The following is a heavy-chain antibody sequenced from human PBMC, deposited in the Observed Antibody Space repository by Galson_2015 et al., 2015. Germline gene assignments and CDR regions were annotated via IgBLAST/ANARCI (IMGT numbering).Heavy chain of an antibody. J-gene: IGHJ5*02. CDR2: INAGYGHT. V-gene: IGHV1-3*01. CDR1: GYTFTNNG. D-gene: IGHD3-10*01. CDR3: VREDRYYYGSGSYFNWFDP. Sequence: SVKVSCKASGYTFTNNGIHWVRQAPGQRLEWMGWINAGYGHTKYSQKFQGRVTITRDTSASTVYMDMSSLRSEDTAVYYCVREDRYYYGSGSYFNWFDPWGQGTLVTVSS.